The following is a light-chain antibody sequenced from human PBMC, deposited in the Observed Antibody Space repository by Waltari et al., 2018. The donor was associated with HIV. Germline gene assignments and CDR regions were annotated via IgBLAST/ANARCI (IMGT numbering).Light chain of an antibody. Sequence: DVQMTQSPSTLSASVGDRVAITCRASQIINNWLAWYQQRPGRPPKLLIYKTCNLESGVPVRFIGSGSGAEFTLTIDGLQPDDFATYFCQQYNSHSYTFGQGTRLDI. J-gene: IGKJ2*01. CDR3: QQYNSHSYT. CDR2: KTC. V-gene: IGKV1-5*03. CDR1: QIINNW.